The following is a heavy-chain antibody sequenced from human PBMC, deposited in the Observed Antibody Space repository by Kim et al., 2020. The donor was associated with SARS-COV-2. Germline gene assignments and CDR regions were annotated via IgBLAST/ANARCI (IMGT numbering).Heavy chain of an antibody. J-gene: IGHJ3*02. CDR2: IIPIFGTA. Sequence: SVKVSCKASGGTFSSYAISWVRQAPGQGLEWMGGIIPIFGTANYAQKFQGRVTITADESTSTAYMELSSLRSEDTAVYYCARVGDQYDILTGYYTPFDIWGQGTMVTVSS. V-gene: IGHV1-69*13. CDR1: GGTFSSYA. CDR3: ARVGDQYDILTGYYTPFDI. D-gene: IGHD3-9*01.